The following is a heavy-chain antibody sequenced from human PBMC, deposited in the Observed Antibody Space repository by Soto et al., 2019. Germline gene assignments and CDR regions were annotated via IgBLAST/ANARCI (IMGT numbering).Heavy chain of an antibody. Sequence: QLQLQESGPGLVKPSETLSLSCTVSGGSISSSFYWGWIRQPPGKGLEWIGSIYGTGNTYYNPSLKGRVTISADTSKNQFFLNLISVTAADTAVYYCRSSSRYSTDVWGLGATVTVSS. J-gene: IGHJ6*02. CDR1: GGSISSSFY. V-gene: IGHV4-39*01. D-gene: IGHD6-19*01. CDR3: RSSSRYSTDV. CDR2: IYGTGNT.